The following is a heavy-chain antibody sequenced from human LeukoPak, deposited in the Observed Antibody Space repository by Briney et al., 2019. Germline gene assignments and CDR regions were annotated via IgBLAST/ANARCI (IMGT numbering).Heavy chain of an antibody. Sequence: NPSETLSLTCTVSGGSISRYYWSWIRQPPGKGLEWIGYIYYSGSTNYNPSLKSRVTISVDTSKNQFSLKLSSVTAADTAVYYCARSRITIFGVVTGFDPWGQGTLVTVSS. D-gene: IGHD3-3*01. CDR3: ARSRITIFGVVTGFDP. CDR1: GGSISRYY. V-gene: IGHV4-59*01. J-gene: IGHJ5*02. CDR2: IYYSGST.